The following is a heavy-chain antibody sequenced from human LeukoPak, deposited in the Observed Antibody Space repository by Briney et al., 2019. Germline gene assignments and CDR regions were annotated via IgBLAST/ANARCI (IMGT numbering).Heavy chain of an antibody. CDR1: GFTVSSNY. V-gene: IGHV3-53*04. Sequence: GGSLRLSCAASGFTVSSNYISWVRQAPGKGLEWVSVIYSGYSGGSTYYADSVKGRFTISRHNSKNTLYLQMNSLRAEDTAVYYCARGGYGGPDAFDIWGQGTMVTVSS. D-gene: IGHD4-23*01. CDR2: IYSGYSGGST. J-gene: IGHJ3*02. CDR3: ARGGYGGPDAFDI.